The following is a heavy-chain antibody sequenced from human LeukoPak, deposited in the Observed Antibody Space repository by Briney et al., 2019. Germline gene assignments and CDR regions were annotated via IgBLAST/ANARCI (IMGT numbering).Heavy chain of an antibody. CDR1: GFIFSSYG. J-gene: IGHJ4*02. Sequence: GGSLRLSCAASGFIFSSYGMHWVRQAPGKGLEWVAVISYDGSNKYYADSVKGRFTISRDNSKNTLYLQMNSLRAEDTAVYYCARDEYGSGSYYGSSFDYWGQGTLVTVSS. CDR2: ISYDGSNK. D-gene: IGHD3-10*01. CDR3: ARDEYGSGSYYGSSFDY. V-gene: IGHV3-30*19.